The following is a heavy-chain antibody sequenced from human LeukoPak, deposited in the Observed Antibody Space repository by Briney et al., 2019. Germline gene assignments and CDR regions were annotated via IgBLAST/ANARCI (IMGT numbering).Heavy chain of an antibody. CDR1: GYTLTELS. CDR3: ARDRGIGAAADLFDY. CDR2: FDPEDGET. Sequence: ASVKVSCKVSGYTLTELSMHWVRQAPGKGLEWMGGFDPEDGETIYAQKLQGRVTMTTDTSTSTAYMELRSLRSDDTAVYYCARDRGIGAAADLFDYWGQGTLVTVSS. J-gene: IGHJ4*02. D-gene: IGHD6-13*01. V-gene: IGHV1-24*01.